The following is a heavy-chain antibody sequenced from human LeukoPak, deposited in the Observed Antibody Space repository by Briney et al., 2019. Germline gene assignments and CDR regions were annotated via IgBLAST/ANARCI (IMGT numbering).Heavy chain of an antibody. Sequence: SATLSLTWTVSGGSISSHYWSWIRQHPGDGLGWIGYINYSGSTNYNPSLKSRVTISVDTSKNQFSLKLSSVTAADTAVYYCARAAADPYYYYYYMDVWGKGTTVTVSS. CDR3: ARAAADPYYYYYYMDV. CDR2: INYSGST. CDR1: GGSISSHY. J-gene: IGHJ6*03. D-gene: IGHD6-13*01. V-gene: IGHV4-59*11.